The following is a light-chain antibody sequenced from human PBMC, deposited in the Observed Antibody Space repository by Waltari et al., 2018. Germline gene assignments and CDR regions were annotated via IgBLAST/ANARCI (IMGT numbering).Light chain of an antibody. CDR2: AAS. CDR1: QTITTY. J-gene: IGKJ3*01. V-gene: IGKV1-39*01. Sequence: IQMTQSPSSLSASVGDRVTITCRTSQTITTYLSWYQQKPGKAPKLLIYAASRLQSGVPSRFTGSGSGTDFTLTISSLQAEDVAVYYCQQHLTPPFSFGPGTKVDIK. CDR3: QQHLTPPFS.